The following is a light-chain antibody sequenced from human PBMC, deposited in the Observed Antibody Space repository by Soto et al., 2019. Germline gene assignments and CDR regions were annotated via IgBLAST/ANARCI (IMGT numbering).Light chain of an antibody. J-gene: IGKJ4*01. CDR1: QRITTY. Sequence: EIVLTQSPATLSLSSGERATLSCRASQRITTYLAWYQQKPGQAPRLLIYDASNRATGIPARFSGSGSGTDFTLTISSLEPEDFAVYYCQQRSNWPPVTFGGGTKVEIK. CDR3: QQRSNWPPVT. V-gene: IGKV3-11*01. CDR2: DAS.